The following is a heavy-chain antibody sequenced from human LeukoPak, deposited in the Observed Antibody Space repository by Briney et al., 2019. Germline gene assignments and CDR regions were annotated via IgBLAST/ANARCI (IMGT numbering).Heavy chain of an antibody. D-gene: IGHD3-22*01. Sequence: GASVKVSCKASGGTFSSYAIGWVRQAPGQGLEWMGGIIPIFGTANYAQKFQGRVTITADESTSTAYMELSSLRSEDTAVYYCARVAPDSSGSYPHWGQGTLVTVSS. J-gene: IGHJ4*02. CDR1: GGTFSSYA. CDR3: ARVAPDSSGSYPH. CDR2: IIPIFGTA. V-gene: IGHV1-69*13.